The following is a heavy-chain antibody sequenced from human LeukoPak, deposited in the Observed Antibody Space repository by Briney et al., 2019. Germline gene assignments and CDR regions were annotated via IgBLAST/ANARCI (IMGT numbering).Heavy chain of an antibody. CDR3: AKPDDYGSLSAFDV. J-gene: IGHJ3*01. CDR1: GFTLSTYA. CDR2: ISGSGSST. V-gene: IGHV3-23*01. Sequence: GGSLRLSCAASGFTLSTYAMTWVRQAPGKGLEWVSTISGSGSSTYYADSVKGRFTISRDNSKNTLSLQMNSLRVEDTAVYYCAKPDDYGSLSAFDVWGQGTMVTVSS. D-gene: IGHD3-10*01.